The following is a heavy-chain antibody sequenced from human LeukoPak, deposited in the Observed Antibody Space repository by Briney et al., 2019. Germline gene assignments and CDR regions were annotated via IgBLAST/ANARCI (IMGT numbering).Heavy chain of an antibody. J-gene: IGHJ4*02. Sequence: GGSLRLSCAASGFTFSSYSMNWVRQAPGKGLEWASSISSSSSYIYYADSVKGRFTISRDNAKNSLYLQMNSLRAEDTAVYYCARGRFGSYISFDYWGQGTLVTVSS. V-gene: IGHV3-21*01. CDR2: ISSSSSYI. CDR1: GFTFSSYS. D-gene: IGHD1-26*01. CDR3: ARGRFGSYISFDY.